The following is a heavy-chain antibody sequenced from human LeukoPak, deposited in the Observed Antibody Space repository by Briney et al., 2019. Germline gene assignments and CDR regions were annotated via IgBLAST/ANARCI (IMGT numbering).Heavy chain of an antibody. J-gene: IGHJ4*02. CDR3: ARESDVGKDFDC. Sequence: ASVKVSCKASGYTFTYHYIHLVRQAPGQGLEWMGIINPSNGDTNYAQRFQGRVTMTRDTSTSTVYMELSSLDSEDTAVYYCARESDVGKDFDCWGQGTPVTVSS. CDR2: INPSNGDT. D-gene: IGHD1-1*01. CDR1: GYTFTYHY. V-gene: IGHV1-46*01.